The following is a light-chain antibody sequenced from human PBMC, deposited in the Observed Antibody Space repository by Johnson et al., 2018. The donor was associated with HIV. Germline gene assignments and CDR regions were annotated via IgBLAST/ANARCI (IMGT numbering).Light chain of an antibody. J-gene: IGLJ1*01. Sequence: QSVLTQPPSVSAAPGQKVTISCSGSSSNIGNNYVSWYQQIPGTATKLLIYDNNKRPSGIRDRFSGSKSGTSATLGITGLQTGDEADYYCGTWDSSLSAYVIGTGTKVTVL. CDR1: SSNIGNNY. CDR3: GTWDSSLSAYV. V-gene: IGLV1-51*01. CDR2: DNN.